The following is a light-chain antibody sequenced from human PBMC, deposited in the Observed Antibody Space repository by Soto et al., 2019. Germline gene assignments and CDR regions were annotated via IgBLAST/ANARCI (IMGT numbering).Light chain of an antibody. CDR3: QQYGSSPGFT. CDR1: QSVSSSY. J-gene: IGKJ3*01. CDR2: GAS. V-gene: IGKV3-20*01. Sequence: EIVLTQSPGTLSLSPGERATLSCRASQSVSSSYLAWYQQKPGQAPRLLIYGASSRATGIPDRFSGSGSGTDFKLTISRLEPEDFAVYDCQQYGSSPGFTFGPGTKVDIK.